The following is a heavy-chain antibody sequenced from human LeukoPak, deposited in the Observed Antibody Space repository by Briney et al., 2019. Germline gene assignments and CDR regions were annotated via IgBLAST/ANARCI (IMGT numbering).Heavy chain of an antibody. V-gene: IGHV4-4*02. D-gene: IGHD6-19*01. CDR1: GGSIDSTNY. J-gene: IGHJ2*01. CDR2: IAHDGTR. CDR3: ARSNSGWSTYYFDL. Sequence: SETLSLTCGVSGGSIDSTNYWSWVRQAPGKGLEWIGEIAHDGTRNYNPSLRSRVAMSVDTSKNQFSLRLSSVTAADTAVYYCARSNSGWSTYYFDLWGRGTLVTVSS.